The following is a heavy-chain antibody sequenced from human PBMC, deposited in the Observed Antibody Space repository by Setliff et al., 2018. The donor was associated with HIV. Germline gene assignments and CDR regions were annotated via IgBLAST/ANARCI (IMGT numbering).Heavy chain of an antibody. J-gene: IGHJ4*02. CDR3: AKDRGYSTGWEPFDY. D-gene: IGHD6-19*01. CDR1: GFTFSSYG. CDR2: IRYDGRNK. V-gene: IGHV3-30*02. Sequence: PGGSLRLSCAASGFTFSSYGMHWVRQAPGKGLEWVAFIRYDGRNKYYADSVKGRFTISRDISRNTLYLQMNSLRAEDTAVYYCAKDRGYSTGWEPFDYWGQGTLVTVSS.